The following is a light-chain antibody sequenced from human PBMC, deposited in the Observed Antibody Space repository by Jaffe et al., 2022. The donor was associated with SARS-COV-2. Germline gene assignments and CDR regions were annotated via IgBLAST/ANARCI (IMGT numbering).Light chain of an antibody. CDR2: GNN. CDR1: SSDIGAGYD. Sequence: QSVLTQPPSVSGAPGQRVLISCTGTSSDIGAGYDVHWYQQLPGTAPKLLISGNNNRPSGVPDRFSGSRSGTSASLAISGLQAEDEADYYCQSYDSSLSREVFGTGTKVTVL. V-gene: IGLV1-40*01. CDR3: QSYDSSLSREV. J-gene: IGLJ1*01.